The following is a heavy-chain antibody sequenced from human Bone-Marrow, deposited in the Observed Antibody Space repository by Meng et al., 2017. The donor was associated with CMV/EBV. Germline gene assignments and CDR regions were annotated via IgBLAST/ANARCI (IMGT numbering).Heavy chain of an antibody. Sequence: ESLKISCTVSGQSFSSGYYWGWIRQPPGKGLEWIGSIYYSGSTYYNPSLKSRVTISVDTSKNQFSLKLSSVTAADTAVYYCARDERFLEWLFGYWGQGTLVTVSS. CDR2: IYYSGST. J-gene: IGHJ4*02. CDR3: ARDERFLEWLFGY. CDR1: GQSFSSGYY. V-gene: IGHV4-38-2*02. D-gene: IGHD3-3*01.